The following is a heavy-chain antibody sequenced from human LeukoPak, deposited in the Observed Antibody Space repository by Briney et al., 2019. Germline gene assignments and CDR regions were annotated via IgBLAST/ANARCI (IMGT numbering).Heavy chain of an antibody. CDR1: GGSFSGYY. CDR3: ARGRGDYVLSLVNYYYMDV. Sequence: SETLSLTCAVYGGSFSGYYWSWIRQPPGKGLEWIGVINHSGSTNYNPSLKSRVTISVDTSKNQFSLKLSSVTAADTAVYYCARGRGDYVLSLVNYYYMDVWGKGTTVTVSS. D-gene: IGHD4-17*01. V-gene: IGHV4-34*01. CDR2: INHSGST. J-gene: IGHJ6*03.